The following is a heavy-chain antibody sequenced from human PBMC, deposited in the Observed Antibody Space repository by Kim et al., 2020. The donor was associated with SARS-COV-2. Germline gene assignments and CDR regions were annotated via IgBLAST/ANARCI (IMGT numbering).Heavy chain of an antibody. CDR3: ARETITMVRGVTYNWFDP. Sequence: GGSLRLSCAASGFTFSSYAMHWVRQAPGKGLEWVAVISYDGSNKYYADSVKGRFTISRDNSKNTLYLQMNSLRAEDTAVYYCARETITMVRGVTYNWFDPWGQGTLVTVSS. CDR2: ISYDGSNK. V-gene: IGHV3-30-3*01. J-gene: IGHJ5*02. D-gene: IGHD3-10*01. CDR1: GFTFSSYA.